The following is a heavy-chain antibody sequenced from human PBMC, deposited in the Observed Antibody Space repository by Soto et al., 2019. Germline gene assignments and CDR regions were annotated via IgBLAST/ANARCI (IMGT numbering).Heavy chain of an antibody. CDR1: GFTFSSYW. J-gene: IGHJ4*02. Sequence: GGSLRLSCAASGFTFSSYWMSWVRQAPGKGLEWVANIKQDGSEKYYVDSVKGRFTISRDNAKNSLYLQMNSLRAEDTAVYYCASTYYYDSSGYYYFEYWGQGTLVTVSS. CDR2: IKQDGSEK. D-gene: IGHD3-22*01. CDR3: ASTYYYDSSGYYYFEY. V-gene: IGHV3-7*01.